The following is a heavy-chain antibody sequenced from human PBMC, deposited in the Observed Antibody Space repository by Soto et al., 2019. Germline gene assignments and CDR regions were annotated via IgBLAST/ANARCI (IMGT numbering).Heavy chain of an antibody. V-gene: IGHV1-2*04. Sequence: ASVKVFCKASGYSFTDYHIHWVRQAPGQGLEWLGRINPKSGGTSTAQKFQGWVTMTTDTSISTASMELTRLTSDDTAIYYCARGDSTDCSNGVCSFFYNHDMDVWGQGTTVTVSS. CDR2: INPKSGGT. D-gene: IGHD2-8*01. CDR1: GYSFTDYH. CDR3: ARGDSTDCSNGVCSFFYNHDMDV. J-gene: IGHJ6*02.